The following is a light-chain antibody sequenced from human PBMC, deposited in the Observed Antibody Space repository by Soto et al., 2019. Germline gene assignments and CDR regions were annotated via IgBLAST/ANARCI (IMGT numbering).Light chain of an antibody. CDR1: QSISSW. J-gene: IGKJ1*01. Sequence: GDRVTITCRASQSISSWLAWYQQKPGKAPKFPIYDASNLESGVPSRFSGSGSGTEFTLTISSLQPDDFATYYCQQYSSYWTFGQGTKVDI. CDR3: QQYSSYWT. CDR2: DAS. V-gene: IGKV1-5*01.